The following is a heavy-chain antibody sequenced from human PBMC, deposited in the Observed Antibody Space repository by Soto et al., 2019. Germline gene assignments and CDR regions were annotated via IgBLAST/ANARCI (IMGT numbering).Heavy chain of an antibody. J-gene: IGHJ5*02. V-gene: IGHV4-39*01. D-gene: IGHD2-15*01. CDR3: ARQRVVPATPTNWFDP. Sequence: QVQVQESGPGLVKPSDTLSLTCTVSGGSVSSRSYFWGWIRQPPGKGLEWIGTIYYNGSTYYNPSLMSRVTLSVDTSKNQFSLKLTSVTASDTAIYYSARQRVVPATPTNWFDPWGQGTLVTVSS. CDR2: IYYNGST. CDR1: GGSVSSRSYF.